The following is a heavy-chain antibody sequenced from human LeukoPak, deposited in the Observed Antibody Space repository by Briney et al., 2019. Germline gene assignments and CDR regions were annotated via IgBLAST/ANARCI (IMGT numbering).Heavy chain of an antibody. CDR1: GGSIRSYY. Sequence: SETLSLTCTVSGGSIRSYYWSWIRQPAGKGLEWIGRIYSTGSTNYNPSLKSRVTMSVDTSKNQFSLKLTSVTAADTAVYYCARDCSSTSCYADDAFDIWGQGTMVTVSS. J-gene: IGHJ3*02. CDR2: IYSTGST. D-gene: IGHD2-2*01. CDR3: ARDCSSTSCYADDAFDI. V-gene: IGHV4-4*07.